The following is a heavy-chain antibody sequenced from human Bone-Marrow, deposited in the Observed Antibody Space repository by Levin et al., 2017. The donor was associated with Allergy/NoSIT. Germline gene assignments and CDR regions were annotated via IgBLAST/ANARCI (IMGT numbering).Heavy chain of an antibody. CDR1: GGTFSSYA. CDR3: ASFYFGWGRTNDAFDI. CDR2: IIPIFGTA. J-gene: IGHJ3*02. Sequence: AASVKVSCKASGGTFSSYAISWVRQAPGQGLEWMGGIIPIFGTANYAQKFQGRVTITADESTSTAYMELSSLRSEDTAVYYCASFYFGWGRTNDAFDIWGQGTMVTVSS. V-gene: IGHV1-69*13. D-gene: IGHD2-8*02.